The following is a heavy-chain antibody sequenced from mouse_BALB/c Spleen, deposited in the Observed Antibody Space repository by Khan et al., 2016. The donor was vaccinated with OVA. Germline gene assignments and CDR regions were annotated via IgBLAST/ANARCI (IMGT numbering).Heavy chain of an antibody. D-gene: IGHD1-2*01. CDR1: GYTFTDYY. V-gene: IGHV1-77*01. J-gene: IGHJ3*01. Sequence: QVQLQQSGAELARPGASVKLSCKASGYTFTDYYINWVKQRTGQGLEWIGEISPGSGDTYYNEKFKGKATLTADKSSNTAYMQLSSLTSEDSAVYFCARRNYFGYTFAYWGQGTLVTVSA. CDR3: ARRNYFGYTFAY. CDR2: ISPGSGDT.